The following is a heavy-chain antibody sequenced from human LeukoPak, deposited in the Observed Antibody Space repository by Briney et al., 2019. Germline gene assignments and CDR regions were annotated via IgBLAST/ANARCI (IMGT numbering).Heavy chain of an antibody. V-gene: IGHV3-7*01. Sequence: PGGSLRLSCVGAGFTFSNYAMTWVRQAPGKGLEWVANINQGGSDKYYVDSVKGRFTISRDNANNLLYLQMNSLRGEDTAVYYCTRDRSRAEDDWGQGTLVTVSS. CDR1: GFTFSNYA. J-gene: IGHJ4*02. D-gene: IGHD1-14*01. CDR3: TRDRSRAEDD. CDR2: INQGGSDK.